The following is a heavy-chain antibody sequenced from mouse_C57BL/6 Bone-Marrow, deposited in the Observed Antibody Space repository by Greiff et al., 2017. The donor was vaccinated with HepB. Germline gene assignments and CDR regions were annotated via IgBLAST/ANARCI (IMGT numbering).Heavy chain of an antibody. CDR3: ASSTTVVYWYFDV. V-gene: IGHV14-2*01. Sequence: VHVKQSGAELVKPGASVKLSCTASGFNIKDYYMHWVKQRTEQGLEWIGRIDPEDGETKYAPKFQGKATITADPSSNTAYLQLSSLTSEDTAVYYCASSTTVVYWYFDVWGTGTTVTVSS. CDR1: GFNIKDYY. J-gene: IGHJ1*03. CDR2: IDPEDGET. D-gene: IGHD1-1*01.